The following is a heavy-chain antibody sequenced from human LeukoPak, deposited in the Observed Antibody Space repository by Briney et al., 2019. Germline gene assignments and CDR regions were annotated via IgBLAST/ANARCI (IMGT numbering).Heavy chain of an antibody. CDR2: IKQDGSEK. Sequence: GGSLRLSCAASGFTFSNYWISWVRQAPGKGLEWVANIKQDGSEKYYVDSVKGRFTISRDNAKNSLYLQMNSLRAEDTAVYYCARRSGLDYWGQGTLVTVSS. V-gene: IGHV3-7*01. D-gene: IGHD6-19*01. J-gene: IGHJ4*02. CDR1: GFTFSNYW. CDR3: ARRSGLDY.